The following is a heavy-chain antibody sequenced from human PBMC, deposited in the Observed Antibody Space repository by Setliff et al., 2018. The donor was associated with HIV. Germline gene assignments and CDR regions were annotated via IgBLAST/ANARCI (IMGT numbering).Heavy chain of an antibody. J-gene: IGHJ4*02. CDR1: GFTVSSYL. V-gene: IGHV3-74*01. D-gene: IGHD6-13*01. CDR2: INSDGSST. CDR3: ARGVAAAGTDY. Sequence: PGGSLRLSCAASGFTVSSYLMHRVRQAPGKGLVWVSYINSDGSSTNYADSVKGRFTISRDDAKNTLYLQMNSLRAEDTAVYYCARGVAAAGTDYWGQGTLVTVSS.